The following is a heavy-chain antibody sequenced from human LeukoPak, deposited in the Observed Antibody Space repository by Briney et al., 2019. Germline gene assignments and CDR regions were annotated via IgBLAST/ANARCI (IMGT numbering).Heavy chain of an antibody. CDR3: ASLGEFLGETAIPVDY. D-gene: IGHD2-21*02. CDR1: GGSISSSSYY. J-gene: IGHJ4*02. V-gene: IGHV4-39*07. Sequence: PSETLSLTCTVSGGSISSSSYYWGWIRQPPGKGLEWIGSIYYSGSTNYNPSLKSRVTISVDTSKNQFSLKLSSVTAADTAVYYCASLGEFLGETAIPVDYWGQGTLVTVSS. CDR2: IYYSGST.